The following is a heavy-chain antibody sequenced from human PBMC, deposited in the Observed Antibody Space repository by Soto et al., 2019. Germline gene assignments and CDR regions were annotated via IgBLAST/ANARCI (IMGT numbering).Heavy chain of an antibody. V-gene: IGHV5-51*01. CDR1: GYSFTSYW. Sequence: GESLKISCKGSGYSFTSYWIGWVRQMPGKGLEWMGIIHPGDSDTTYSPSFQGQVTISADKSISTAYLQWSSLKASDTAMYYCAREVTSTAIDYWGQGTLVTVSS. CDR3: AREVTSTAIDY. J-gene: IGHJ4*02. CDR2: IHPGDSDT. D-gene: IGHD3-10*01.